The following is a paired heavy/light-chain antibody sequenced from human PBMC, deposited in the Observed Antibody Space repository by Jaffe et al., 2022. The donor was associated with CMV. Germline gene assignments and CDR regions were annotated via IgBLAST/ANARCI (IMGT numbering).Heavy chain of an antibody. D-gene: IGHD3-22*01. CDR3: ARHSPLDDSGGYYPSDYTIDV. V-gene: IGHV4-59*08. Sequence: QVQLQESGPGLVKPSETLSLTCSVSGGSIGTYYWSWIRQPPGKGLEWLGYIFYTASSNYNPSLKSRLTISVDTSKSQFSLRLKSVTAADTAVYYCARHSPLDDSGGYYPSDYTIDVWGKGTTVTVSS. J-gene: IGHJ6*03. CDR2: IFYTASS. CDR1: GGSIGTYY.
Light chain of an antibody. CDR3: CSYAGSYTWV. Sequence: QSALTQPRSVSGSPGQSVTISCTGTSTDVGAYDYVSWYQQHPGKAPKLVIYDVTKRPSGVPDRFSGSKSGTTASLTISGLQAEDESEYSCCSYAGSYTWVFGGGTKLTVL. CDR1: STDVGAYDY. CDR2: DVT. J-gene: IGLJ2*01. V-gene: IGLV2-11*01.